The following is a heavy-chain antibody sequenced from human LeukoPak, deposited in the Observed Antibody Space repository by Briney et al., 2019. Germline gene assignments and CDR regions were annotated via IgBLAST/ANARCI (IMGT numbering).Heavy chain of an antibody. D-gene: IGHD3-22*01. CDR1: GYTFTSYY. J-gene: IGHJ6*03. CDR2: INPSGGST. CDR3: AREYYDSSGYVYMDV. Sequence: ASVKVSCKASGYTFTSYYMHWVRQAPGQGLEWMGIINPSGGSTSYAQKFQGRVTMTRDMSTSTVYMELSSLRSEDTAVYYCAREYYDSSGYVYMDVWGKGTTVTISS. V-gene: IGHV1-46*01.